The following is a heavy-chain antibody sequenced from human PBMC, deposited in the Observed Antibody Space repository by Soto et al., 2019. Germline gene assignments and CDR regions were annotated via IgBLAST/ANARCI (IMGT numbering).Heavy chain of an antibody. J-gene: IGHJ4*02. Sequence: HEHLVQSGAEVKRPGASLKVSCKASGYSFTGYYIHWVRQAPGQGLEWMGWINPDSGATNYAQNFQGRVTLTSDTSISTASMDLTSLTSDDTAVYYGAIGDYGTGGYPFPYFDYWGQGTLVIVSS. CDR3: AIGDYGTGGYPFPYFDY. CDR2: INPDSGAT. V-gene: IGHV1-2*02. CDR1: GYSFTGYY. D-gene: IGHD2-8*02.